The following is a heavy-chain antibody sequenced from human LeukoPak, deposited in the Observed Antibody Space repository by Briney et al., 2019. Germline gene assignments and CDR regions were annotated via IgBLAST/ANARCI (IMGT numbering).Heavy chain of an antibody. D-gene: IGHD3-10*01. CDR2: IFHAGST. Sequence: SGTLSLTYSVSGASISNNNWWNWMRQPPGKGLEWIGDIFHAGSTNYNPSLKSRVTISLDKSKNQFSLTLTSVTAADTAVYYCAVLEGYYSGSGTYHWGQGILVTVSS. V-gene: IGHV4-4*02. CDR3: AVLEGYYSGSGTYH. CDR1: GASISNNNW. J-gene: IGHJ1*01.